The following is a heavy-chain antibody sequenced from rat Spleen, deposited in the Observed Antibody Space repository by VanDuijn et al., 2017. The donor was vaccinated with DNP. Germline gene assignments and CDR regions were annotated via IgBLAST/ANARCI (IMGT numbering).Heavy chain of an antibody. J-gene: IGHJ2*01. Sequence: EVQLVESGGGLVQPGRSLKLSCAASGFTFSDYYMAWVRQAPKKGLEWVASISYEGSSTYYGDSVKGRFTISRDNAKSTLYLQMNSLRSEDTATYYCARHEGTYYGYNYFDYWGQGVMVTVSS. V-gene: IGHV5-22*01. CDR1: GFTFSDYY. CDR2: ISYEGSST. CDR3: ARHEGTYYGYNYFDY. D-gene: IGHD1-9*01.